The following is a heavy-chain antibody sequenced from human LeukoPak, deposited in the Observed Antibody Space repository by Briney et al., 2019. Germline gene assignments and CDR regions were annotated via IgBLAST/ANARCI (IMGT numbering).Heavy chain of an antibody. CDR3: ARGPYGFDY. D-gene: IGHD2-21*01. V-gene: IGHV4-34*01. CDR1: DGSLSGYY. CDR2: INHSGST. Sequence: SETLSLTCAVYDGSLSGYYWNWFRQPPGKRLEWIGEINHSGSTNYNPSLKSRVTISSDTSKNHFSLMLRSVTAADTAVYYCARGPYGFDYWGQGTLVTVSS. J-gene: IGHJ4*02.